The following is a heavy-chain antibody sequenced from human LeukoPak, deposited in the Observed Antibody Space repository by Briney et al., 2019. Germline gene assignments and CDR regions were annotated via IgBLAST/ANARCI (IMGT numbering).Heavy chain of an antibody. CDR2: ISSSGSTI. J-gene: IGHJ4*02. CDR3: ARESGITMIEDY. V-gene: IGHV3-48*03. CDR1: GFTFSSYE. Sequence: PGGSLRLSCAASGFTFSSYEMNWVRQAPGKGLEWVSYISSSGSTIYYADSVKGRFTISRDNAKNSLYLQMNSLRAEDTAVYYCARESGITMIEDYWGQGTLVTVSS. D-gene: IGHD3-22*01.